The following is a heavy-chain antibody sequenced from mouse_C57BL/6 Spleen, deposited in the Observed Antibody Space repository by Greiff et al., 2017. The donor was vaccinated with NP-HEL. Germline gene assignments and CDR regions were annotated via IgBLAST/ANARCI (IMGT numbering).Heavy chain of an antibody. V-gene: IGHV5-9-1*02. D-gene: IGHD3-1*01. Sequence: EVKLMESGEGLVKPGGSLKLSCAASGFTFSSYAMSWVRQTPEKRLEWVAYISSGGDYTYYADTVKGRFTISRDNARNTLYLQMSSLKSEDTAMYYCTRGEGGTGYFDVWGTGTTVTVSS. CDR3: TRGEGGTGYFDV. J-gene: IGHJ1*03. CDR2: ISSGGDYT. CDR1: GFTFSSYA.